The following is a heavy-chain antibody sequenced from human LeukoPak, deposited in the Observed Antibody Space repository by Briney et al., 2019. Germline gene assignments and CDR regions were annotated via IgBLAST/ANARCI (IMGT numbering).Heavy chain of an antibody. CDR1: GYSNSSGYH. V-gene: IGHV4-38-2*02. Sequence: SETLSLTCTVYGYSNSSGYHWGWIRQPPGKGLEWIGSIYHSGSTYYNPSLKSRVTISVDTSKNQFSLRLNSVTTADTAVYYCARMGAIAGASANPDYWGQGTLVTVSS. CDR2: IYHSGST. D-gene: IGHD4/OR15-4a*01. CDR3: ARMGAIAGASANPDY. J-gene: IGHJ4*02.